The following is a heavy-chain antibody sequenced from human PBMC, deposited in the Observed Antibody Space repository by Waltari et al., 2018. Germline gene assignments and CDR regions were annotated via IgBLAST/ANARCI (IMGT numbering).Heavy chain of an antibody. J-gene: IGHJ3*02. V-gene: IGHV4-38-2*02. CDR1: GYSISSGYY. Sequence: QVQLQESGPGLVKPSETLSLTCTVSGYSISSGYYWGWIRQPPGKGLEWIGSIYHSGSTYYNPSLKSRVTISVDTSKNQFSLKLSSVTAADTAVYYCAVPATGVHDAFDIWGQGTMVTVSS. CDR2: IYHSGST. CDR3: AVPATGVHDAFDI.